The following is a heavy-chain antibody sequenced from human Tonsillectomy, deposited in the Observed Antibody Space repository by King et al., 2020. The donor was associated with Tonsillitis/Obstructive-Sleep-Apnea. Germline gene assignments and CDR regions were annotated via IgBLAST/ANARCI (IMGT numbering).Heavy chain of an antibody. CDR3: TGGGGEGNYDILTGYYPIDY. CDR1: GFTFGDYA. D-gene: IGHD3-9*01. J-gene: IGHJ4*02. V-gene: IGHV3-49*04. CDR2: IRSKAYGGTT. Sequence: VQLVESGGGLVQPGRSLRLSCTASGFTFGDYAMSWVRQAPGKGLEWVGFIRSKAYGGTTEYAASVKGRFTISRDDSKSIAYLQMNSLKTEDTAVYYCTGGGGEGNYDILTGYYPIDYWGQGTLVTVSS.